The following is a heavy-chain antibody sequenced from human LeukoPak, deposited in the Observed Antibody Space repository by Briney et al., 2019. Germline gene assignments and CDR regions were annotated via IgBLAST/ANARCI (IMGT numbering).Heavy chain of an antibody. CDR2: ISGSGGST. Sequence: GGSLRLSCAASGFTFSSYAMSWVRQAPGKGLEWASAISGSGGSTYYADSVKGRFTISRDNSKNTLSLQMNNLRPEDTAVYYCAKDSWSRNGIYDAFDIWGQGTMVTVSS. CDR1: GFTFSSYA. V-gene: IGHV3-23*01. J-gene: IGHJ3*02. D-gene: IGHD2-8*01. CDR3: AKDSWSRNGIYDAFDI.